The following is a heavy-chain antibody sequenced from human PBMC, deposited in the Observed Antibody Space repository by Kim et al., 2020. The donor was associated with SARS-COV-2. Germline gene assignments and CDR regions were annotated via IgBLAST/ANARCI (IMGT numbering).Heavy chain of an antibody. Sequence: GGNTDDADSVKGRFTISRHNSKNTLYLQMNSLRAEDTAVYYCARGRGFDIWGQGTMVTVSS. CDR2: GGNT. CDR3: ARGRGFDI. V-gene: IGHV3-53*04. J-gene: IGHJ3*02.